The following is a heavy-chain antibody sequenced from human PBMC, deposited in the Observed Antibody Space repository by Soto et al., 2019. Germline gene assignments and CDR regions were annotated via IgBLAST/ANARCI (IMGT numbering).Heavy chain of an antibody. D-gene: IGHD3-9*01. Sequence: GGSLRLSGAASGFTFNNYGIHWVRQAPCEGLEWVAVISSDGTNKYYADSVKGRFSISRDNSKNTLYLQMNGLRAEDTAVYYCAKGGSYYDFLTASTYDYWGQGTLVTVCS. CDR3: AKGGSYYDFLTASTYDY. CDR1: GFTFNNYG. V-gene: IGHV3-30*18. J-gene: IGHJ4*02. CDR2: ISSDGTNK.